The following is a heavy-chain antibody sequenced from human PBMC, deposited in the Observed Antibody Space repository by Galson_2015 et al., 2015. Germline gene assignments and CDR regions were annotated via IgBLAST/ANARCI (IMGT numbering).Heavy chain of an antibody. D-gene: IGHD6-19*01. J-gene: IGHJ4*02. CDR2: IYWDDDK. V-gene: IGHV2-5*05. CDR1: GFSLSTSGEG. Sequence: PALVKPTQTLTLTCTFSGFSLSTSGEGVGWIRQPPGKALECLIFIYWDDDKRYGPSLKSRLTITKDTSKNQVVLTMTNMDPVDTATYYCAHGGYRSGWAPPGFFDSWGQGTLVTVSS. CDR3: AHGGYRSGWAPPGFFDS.